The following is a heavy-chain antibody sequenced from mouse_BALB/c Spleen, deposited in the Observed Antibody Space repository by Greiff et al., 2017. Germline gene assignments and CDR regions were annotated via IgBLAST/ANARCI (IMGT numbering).Heavy chain of an antibody. V-gene: IGHV5-4*02. CDR3: ARESMYYAMDY. Sequence: EVKLMESGGGLVKPGGSLKLSCAASGFTFSDYYMYWVRQTPEKRLEWVATISDGGSYTYYPDSVKGRFTISRDNAKNNLYLQMSSLKSEDTAMYYCARESMYYAMDYWGQGTTLTVSS. CDR1: GFTFSDYY. D-gene: IGHD1-1*02. CDR2: ISDGGSYT. J-gene: IGHJ2*01.